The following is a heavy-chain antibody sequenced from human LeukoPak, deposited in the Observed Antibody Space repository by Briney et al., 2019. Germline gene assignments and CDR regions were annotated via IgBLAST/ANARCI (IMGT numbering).Heavy chain of an antibody. Sequence: PGGSLRLSCSASGFTFSSYAMSWVRQAPGKGLEWVSAISGSGGSTYYADSVKGRFTISRDNSKNTLYLQMNSLRAEDTAVYYCAKDTTALLLGMDVWGQGTTVAVSS. V-gene: IGHV3-23*01. CDR3: AKDTTALLLGMDV. CDR1: GFTFSSYA. CDR2: ISGSGGST. D-gene: IGHD1-1*01. J-gene: IGHJ6*02.